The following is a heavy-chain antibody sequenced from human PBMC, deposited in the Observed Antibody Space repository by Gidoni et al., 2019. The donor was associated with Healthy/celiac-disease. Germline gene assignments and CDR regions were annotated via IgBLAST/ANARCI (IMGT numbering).Heavy chain of an antibody. V-gene: IGHV4-34*01. CDR2: INHSGST. CDR1: RGSFSGYY. D-gene: IGHD2-2*02. CDR3: ARVYCSSTSCYSYFDY. J-gene: IGHJ4*02. Sequence: QVQPQQWGAGLLKPSETLSLTCAVYRGSFSGYYWSWIRQPPGKGLEWIGEINHSGSTNYNPALKSRVTISVDTSKNQFSLKLSSVTAADTAVYYCARVYCSSTSCYSYFDYWGQGTLVTVSS.